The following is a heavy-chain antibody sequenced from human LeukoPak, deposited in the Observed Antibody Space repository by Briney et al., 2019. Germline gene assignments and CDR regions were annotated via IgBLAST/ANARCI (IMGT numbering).Heavy chain of an antibody. D-gene: IGHD3-10*01. CDR2: INHSGST. CDR1: GGSFSGYY. Sequence: SETLSLTCAVYGGSFSGYYWSWIRQPPGKGLEWIGEINHSGSTNYNPSLKSRDTISVDTSKNQFSLKLSSVTAADTAVYYCARGLGITMVRGADLWGQGTLVTVSS. CDR3: ARGLGITMVRGADL. V-gene: IGHV4-34*01. J-gene: IGHJ5*02.